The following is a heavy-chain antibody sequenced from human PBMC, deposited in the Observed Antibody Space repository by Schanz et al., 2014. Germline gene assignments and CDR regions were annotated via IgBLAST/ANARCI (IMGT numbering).Heavy chain of an antibody. D-gene: IGHD4-17*01. CDR2: VYMSAAST. J-gene: IGHJ4*02. CDR1: GFTVNTNY. CDR3: VRDTDYHFDY. Sequence: EVQLVESGGGLIQPGGSLRLSCAVSGFTVNTNYMSWVRQAPGKGLEWVSTVYMSAASTRYADSVKGRFIISRDNAKNTLYLQMNSLRAEDTAVYYCVRDTDYHFDYWGQGTLVTVSS. V-gene: IGHV3-53*01.